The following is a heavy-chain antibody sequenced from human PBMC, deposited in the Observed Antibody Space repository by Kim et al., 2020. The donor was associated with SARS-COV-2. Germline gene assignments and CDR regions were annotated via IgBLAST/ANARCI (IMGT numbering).Heavy chain of an antibody. D-gene: IGHD1-7*01. J-gene: IGHJ5*02. CDR2: IYYSGST. CDR3: AGSGTRIQEFDP. Sequence: SETLSLTCTVSGGSISSSSYYWGWIRQPPGKGMEWIGSIYYSGSTYYNPSLKSRVTISVDTSKNQFSLKLSSVTAADTAVYYCAGSGTRIQEFDPWGQGTLVTVSS. CDR1: GGSISSSSYY. V-gene: IGHV4-39*01.